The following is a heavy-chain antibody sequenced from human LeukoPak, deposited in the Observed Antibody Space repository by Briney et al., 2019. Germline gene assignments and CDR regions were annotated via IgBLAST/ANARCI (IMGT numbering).Heavy chain of an antibody. D-gene: IGHD4-17*01. J-gene: IGHJ4*02. Sequence: GGSLRLSCAASGFTFSSYSMNWVRQAPGKGREWVSYISSSSSTIYYAYSVKGRFTISRDNATNSLYLQMNSLKAEDTAVYYCASARYGAETIDYWGQGTLVTVSS. CDR2: ISSSSSTI. V-gene: IGHV3-48*01. CDR3: ASARYGAETIDY. CDR1: GFTFSSYS.